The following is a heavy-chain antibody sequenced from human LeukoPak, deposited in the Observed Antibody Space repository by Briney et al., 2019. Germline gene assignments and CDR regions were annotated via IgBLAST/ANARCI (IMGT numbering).Heavy chain of an antibody. D-gene: IGHD4/OR15-4a*01. CDR3: ARHQNCNGDNCSTGRWFDP. V-gene: IGHV4-59*08. CDR2: VYYRGST. J-gene: IGHJ5*02. CDR1: GGSISNYY. Sequence: PSETLSLTCTVSGGSISNYYWSWLRQPPGKGLEWIGYVYYRGSTNYNPSLKSRITISLDTSKNQFSLSLTSVTAADTAVYFCARHQNCNGDNCSTGRWFDPWGQGTLVTVSS.